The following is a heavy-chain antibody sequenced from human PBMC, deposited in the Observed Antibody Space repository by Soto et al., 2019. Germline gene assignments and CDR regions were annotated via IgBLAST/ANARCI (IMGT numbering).Heavy chain of an antibody. CDR1: GFTFSSYA. Sequence: EVQLLESGGGLVQPGGSLRLSCAASGFTFSSYAMSWVRQAPGKGLEWVSAISGSGGSTYYADSVKGRFTISRDNSKNTLYRQMNSRRAEDTAVYYCAKDRSGYSYGYYYYYGMDVWGQGTTVTVSS. D-gene: IGHD5-18*01. J-gene: IGHJ6*02. CDR3: AKDRSGYSYGYYYYYGMDV. CDR2: ISGSGGST. V-gene: IGHV3-23*01.